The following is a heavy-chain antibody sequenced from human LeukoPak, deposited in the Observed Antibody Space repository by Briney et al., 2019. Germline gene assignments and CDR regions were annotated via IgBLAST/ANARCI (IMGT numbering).Heavy chain of an antibody. CDR2: ISYDGSNK. CDR3: AKGFSPGYSSGWRIDY. V-gene: IGHV3-30*18. D-gene: IGHD6-19*01. J-gene: IGHJ4*02. CDR1: GFTFSSYG. Sequence: GRSLRLSCAASGFTFSSYGMHWVRQAPGKGLEWVAVISYDGSNKYYADSVKGRFTISRDNSKNTLYLQMNSLRAEDTAVYYCAKGFSPGYSSGWRIDYWGQGTLVTVSS.